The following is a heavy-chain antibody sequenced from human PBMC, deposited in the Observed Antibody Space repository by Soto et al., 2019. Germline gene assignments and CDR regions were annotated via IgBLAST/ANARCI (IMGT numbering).Heavy chain of an antibody. Sequence: QITLKESGPTLVKPTQTLTLTCTFSGFSLSTSGVGVGWIRQPPGKALEWLALIYWDDDKRYSPSLKSRLTLTKDTSKNQVVLTMTNMDPVDTATYYCAHSRSYYDILTGPDPLYYFDYWGQGTLVTVSS. D-gene: IGHD3-9*01. J-gene: IGHJ4*02. CDR1: GFSLSTSGVG. CDR3: AHSRSYYDILTGPDPLYYFDY. CDR2: IYWDDDK. V-gene: IGHV2-5*02.